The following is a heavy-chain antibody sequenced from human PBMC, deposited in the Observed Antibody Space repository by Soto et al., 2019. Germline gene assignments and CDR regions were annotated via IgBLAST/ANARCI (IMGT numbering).Heavy chain of an antibody. CDR3: ASPIASRRITDAFDI. CDR2: ISYDGSNK. D-gene: IGHD3-16*01. J-gene: IGHJ3*02. V-gene: IGHV3-30-3*01. CDR1: GFTFSSYA. Sequence: GGSLRLSCAASGFTFSSYAMHWVRQAPGKGLEWVAVISYDGSNKYYADSVKGRFTISRDNSKNTLYLQMNSLRAEDTAVYYCASPIASRRITDAFDIWGQGTMVTVSS.